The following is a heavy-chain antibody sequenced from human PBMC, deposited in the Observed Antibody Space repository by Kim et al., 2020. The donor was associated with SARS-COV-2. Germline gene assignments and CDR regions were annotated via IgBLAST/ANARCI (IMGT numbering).Heavy chain of an antibody. D-gene: IGHD3-22*01. Sequence: GASLKISCKGSGYSFTSYWISWVRQMPGKGLEWMGRIDPSDSYTNYSPSFQGHVTISADKSISTAYLQWSSLKASDTAMYYCARLSYYDTPVRAFDIWGQGTMVTVSS. J-gene: IGHJ3*02. CDR1: GYSFTSYW. V-gene: IGHV5-10-1*01. CDR2: IDPSDSYT. CDR3: ARLSYYDTPVRAFDI.